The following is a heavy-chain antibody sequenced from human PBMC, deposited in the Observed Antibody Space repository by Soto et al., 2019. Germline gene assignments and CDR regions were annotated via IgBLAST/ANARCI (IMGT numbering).Heavy chain of an antibody. CDR3: ARGTGWYDY. J-gene: IGHJ4*02. V-gene: IGHV3-49*04. CDR2: IRTKTYGGTT. Sequence: GGSLRLSCTASGFTFVDYAVTWVRQAPGKGLEWVGLIRTKTYGGTTEYAASVNGRFTISRDDSKSVAYLQMNSLKIEDTALYFCARGTGWYDYWGQGTPVTVPQ. CDR1: GFTFVDYA. D-gene: IGHD6-19*01.